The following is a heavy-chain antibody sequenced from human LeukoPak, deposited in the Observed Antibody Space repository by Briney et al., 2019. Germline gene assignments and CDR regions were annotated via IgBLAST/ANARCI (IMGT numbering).Heavy chain of an antibody. V-gene: IGHV1-69*13. CDR3: AKGLMGGYPRFDY. CDR1: GGTFSNYA. CDR2: ILPIFGTP. D-gene: IGHD2-8*01. Sequence: GASVKVSCKASGGTFSNYAISWVRQAPGQGLEWMGGILPIFGTPNYAQNFQGRVTITADASTSTAYMELSSLRSEDTAVYYCAKGLMGGYPRFDYWGQGTLVTVSS. J-gene: IGHJ4*02.